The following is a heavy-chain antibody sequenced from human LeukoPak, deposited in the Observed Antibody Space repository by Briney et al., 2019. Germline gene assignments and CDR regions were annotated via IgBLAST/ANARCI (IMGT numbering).Heavy chain of an antibody. J-gene: IGHJ4*02. V-gene: IGHV1-18*01. Sequence: ASVKVSCKASGYTFTSYGISWVRQAPEQGLEWMGWISAYNGNTNYAQKLQGRVTMTTDTSTSTAYMELRSLRSDDTAVYYCARVVTAINNLDYWGQGTLVTVSS. CDR1: GYTFTSYG. D-gene: IGHD2-21*02. CDR3: ARVVTAINNLDY. CDR2: ISAYNGNT.